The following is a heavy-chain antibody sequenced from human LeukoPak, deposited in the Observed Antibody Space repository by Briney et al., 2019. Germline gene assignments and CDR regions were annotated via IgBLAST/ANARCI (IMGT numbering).Heavy chain of an antibody. Sequence: PGGSVSPSCATSGFTFSHYGMHWVRQAPGKGLEWVAVIWSDGSNRFYGDAVKGRFTISRDNFQRTVYLQMNSLRAEDTAVYYCAKDAQRGFDYSNSLDNWGQGTLVTVSS. CDR1: GFTFSHYG. V-gene: IGHV3-33*06. CDR2: IWSDGSNR. CDR3: AKDAQRGFDYSNSLDN. D-gene: IGHD4-11*01. J-gene: IGHJ4*02.